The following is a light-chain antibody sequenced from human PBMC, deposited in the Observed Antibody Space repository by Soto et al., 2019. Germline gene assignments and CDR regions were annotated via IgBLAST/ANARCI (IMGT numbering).Light chain of an antibody. CDR3: QKYNNWPTIT. J-gene: IGKJ5*01. CDR2: GAS. V-gene: IGKV3-15*01. Sequence: EIVMTQSPATLSVSPGERATLSCRASQSVSSNLAWYQQKPGQAHRLLIYGASTRATGIPDRFSGSGSGTEFTLTISSLKSEDFAVYYCQKYNNWPTITVGQGTRREIK. CDR1: QSVSSN.